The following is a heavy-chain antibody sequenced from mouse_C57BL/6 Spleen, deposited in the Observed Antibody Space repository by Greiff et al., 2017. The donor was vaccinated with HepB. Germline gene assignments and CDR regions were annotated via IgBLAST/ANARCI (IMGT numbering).Heavy chain of an antibody. J-gene: IGHJ4*01. CDR3: ARRVTGDYAMDY. CDR2: IDPSDSYT. V-gene: IGHV1-69*01. CDR1: GYTFTSYW. D-gene: IGHD4-1*01. Sequence: VQLQQPGAELVMPGASVKLSCKASGYTFTSYWMHWVKQRPGQGLEWIGEIDPSDSYTNYNQKFKGKSTLTVDKSSSTAYMQLSSLTSEDSAVYYCARRVTGDYAMDYWGQGTSVTVSS.